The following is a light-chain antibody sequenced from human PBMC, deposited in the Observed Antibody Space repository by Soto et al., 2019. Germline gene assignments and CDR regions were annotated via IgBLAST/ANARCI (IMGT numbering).Light chain of an antibody. J-gene: IGKJ2*01. CDR3: QQRSNWPPT. V-gene: IGKV3-11*01. Sequence: EIVLTPSPATLSLSPGERATLSCRASQSVSSYLAWYQQKPGQAPRLLIYDASNRATGIPARFSGSGSGTDFTLTISSLDPEDFAVYYGQQRSNWPPTFGQGTKLEIK. CDR2: DAS. CDR1: QSVSSY.